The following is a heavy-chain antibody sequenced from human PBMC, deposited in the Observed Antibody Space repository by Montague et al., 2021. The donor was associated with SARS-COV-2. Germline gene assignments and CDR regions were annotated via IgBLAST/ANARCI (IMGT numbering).Heavy chain of an antibody. CDR2: IYWYDDK. CDR1: GFSLSTSGVG. D-gene: IGHD6-25*01. CDR3: AHKKSGCPIEFGY. J-gene: IGHJ4*02. Sequence: PTLVKPTQTLTLTCSFSGFSLSTSGVGVGWIRQPPGKALECLALIYWYDDKRYSPFLKNRLTVSKDTSRNQVVLTVTNMDPVDTATYYCAHKKSGCPIEFGYWGQGTLVTVSS. V-gene: IGHV2-5*01.